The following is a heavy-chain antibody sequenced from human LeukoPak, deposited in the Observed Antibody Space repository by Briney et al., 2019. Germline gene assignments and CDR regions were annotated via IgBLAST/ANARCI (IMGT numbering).Heavy chain of an antibody. CDR3: ARQSYGAGSGEFDY. V-gene: IGHV5-51*07. CDR1: GYSFATSW. CDR2: IYPGDSDT. Sequence: GESLKISCKGSGYSFATSWISWVHQMPGKGLEWMGIIYPGDSDTRYSPSFQGQVTISADKSISTAYLLWSSLKASDTAMYYCARQSYGAGSGEFDYWGQGTLVTVSS. D-gene: IGHD4-17*01. J-gene: IGHJ4*02.